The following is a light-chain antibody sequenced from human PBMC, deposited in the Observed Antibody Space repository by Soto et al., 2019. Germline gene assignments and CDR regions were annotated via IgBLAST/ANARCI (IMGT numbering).Light chain of an antibody. CDR1: SSDVGAYNY. CDR2: DVS. Sequence: SVLTRPRSVSGSPGQSVTISCTGTSSDVGAYNYVSWYQQHPAKAPNLMIYDVSKRPSGVPDRFSGSKSGNTASLTISGLQDEDEGDYYCCSYTNSAYAVGTGTKVTVL. V-gene: IGLV2-11*01. CDR3: CSYTNSAYA. J-gene: IGLJ1*01.